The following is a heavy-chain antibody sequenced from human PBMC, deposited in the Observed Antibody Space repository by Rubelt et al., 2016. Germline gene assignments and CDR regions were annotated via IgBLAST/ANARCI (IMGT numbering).Heavy chain of an antibody. D-gene: IGHD3-16*01. J-gene: IGHJ5*02. CDR3: EIDNYDNNVIPA. V-gene: IGHV3-48*01. Sequence: EVQLVESGGALVQPGESLRLSCAASGFTFNNMNWVRQAPGKGLEWVSYISSGGDSIFYADFLKGRFTISRDNAKNSLYLQMSSLRAEDTAVYYCEIDNYDNNVIPAWGQGTLVTVSS. CDR2: ISSGGDSI. CDR1: GFTFNN.